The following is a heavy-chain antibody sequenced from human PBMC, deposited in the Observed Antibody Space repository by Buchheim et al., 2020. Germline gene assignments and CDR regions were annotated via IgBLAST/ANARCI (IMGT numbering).Heavy chain of an antibody. J-gene: IGHJ6*02. CDR1: GFTFSSYG. CDR2: ISYDGSNK. D-gene: IGHD6-19*01. CDR3: AKDLLSGWTGMDV. V-gene: IGHV3-30*18. Sequence: QVQLVESGGGVVQPGRSLRLSCAASGFTFSSYGMHWVRQAPGKGLEWVAVISYDGSNKYYADSVKGRFTISRDNSKNTLYLQMNILRAEGTAVYCCAKDLLSGWTGMDVWGQGTT.